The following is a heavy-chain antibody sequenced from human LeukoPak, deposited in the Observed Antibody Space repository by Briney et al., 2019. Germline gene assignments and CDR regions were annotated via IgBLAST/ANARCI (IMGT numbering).Heavy chain of an antibody. CDR1: GYTFTSYA. CDR3: ARSQGEYQLPYFDY. J-gene: IGHJ4*02. Sequence: ASVKVSCKASGYTFTSYAMHWVRQAPGQKLEWMGWINAGNGNTKYSQKFQGRVTITRDTSASTAYMELSSLRSEDTAVYYCARSQGEYQLPYFDYWGQGTLVTVSS. CDR2: INAGNGNT. V-gene: IGHV1-3*01. D-gene: IGHD2-2*01.